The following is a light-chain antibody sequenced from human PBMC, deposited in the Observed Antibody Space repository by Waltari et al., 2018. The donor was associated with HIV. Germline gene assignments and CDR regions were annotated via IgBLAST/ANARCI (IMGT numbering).Light chain of an antibody. V-gene: IGKV3-11*01. Sequence: IVLTQSPATLSLSPGDRATLSCGASQRVRSLITWYQQKPGQAPRLLIYDTSNRATGIPPRFSGSGSGTDFTLTISSLEPEDFAVYYCQQRSSWPLTFGGGTKVEIK. CDR2: DTS. J-gene: IGKJ4*01. CDR3: QQRSSWPLT. CDR1: QRVRSL.